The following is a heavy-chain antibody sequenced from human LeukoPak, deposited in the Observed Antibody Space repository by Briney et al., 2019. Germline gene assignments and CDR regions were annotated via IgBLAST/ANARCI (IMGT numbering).Heavy chain of an antibody. V-gene: IGHV3-30*02. D-gene: IGHD3-22*01. Sequence: GGSLRLSCAASGFSFSSYGMHWVPQAPGKGLEWVAFIRYDGSNKYYADSVKGRFTISRDNSKNTLFLQMNSLRPEDSAVYYCAKEGVYYESSGYFPFDNWGQGTLVPVSS. CDR2: IRYDGSNK. J-gene: IGHJ4*02. CDR1: GFSFSSYG. CDR3: AKEGVYYESSGYFPFDN.